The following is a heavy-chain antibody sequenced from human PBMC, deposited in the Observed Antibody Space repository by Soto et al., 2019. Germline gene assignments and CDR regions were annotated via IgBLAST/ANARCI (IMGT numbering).Heavy chain of an antibody. CDR1: GFTVSSSY. Sequence: GGSLRLSCNASGFTVSSSYMNWVRQAPGMGLEWVAVIESGGSTHYADSVKGRFTISRDNSKNMIYLQLHTLRAEDTAVYYCAKDLGPLRLLNYYFYGLDVWGQGTTVTVSS. D-gene: IGHD2-15*01. J-gene: IGHJ6*02. CDR3: AKDLGPLRLLNYYFYGLDV. CDR2: IESGGST. V-gene: IGHV3-53*01.